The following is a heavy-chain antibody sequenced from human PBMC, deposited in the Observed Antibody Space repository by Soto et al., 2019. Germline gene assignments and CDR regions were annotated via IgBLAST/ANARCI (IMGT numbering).Heavy chain of an antibody. CDR2: INHSGSI. J-gene: IGHJ3*02. Sequence: SETLSLTCAVYGGSFSGYYWNWIRQPPGKGLEWIGEINHSGSINYNPSLKSRVTISVDTSKNQFSLKLSSVTAADTAVFYCVRVMSGDCDNTADVFAIWARRTMVP. V-gene: IGHV4-34*01. CDR3: VRVMSGDCDNTADVFAI. D-gene: IGHD2-21*01. CDR1: GGSFSGYY.